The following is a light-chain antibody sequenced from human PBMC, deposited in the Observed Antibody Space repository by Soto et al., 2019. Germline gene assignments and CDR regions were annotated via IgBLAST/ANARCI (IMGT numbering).Light chain of an antibody. CDR2: EDT. CDR1: SSDVGSYDL. V-gene: IGLV2-23*01. J-gene: IGLJ1*01. CDR3: CSYAGSGTFV. Sequence: QSALTQPASVSGSPGQSITISCTGTSSDVGSYDLVSWYQQPRGKAPKLMIYEDTKRPSGISTRFSGSKSGNAASLTISGLQAEDEADYYCCSYAGSGTFVFGTGTKLTVL.